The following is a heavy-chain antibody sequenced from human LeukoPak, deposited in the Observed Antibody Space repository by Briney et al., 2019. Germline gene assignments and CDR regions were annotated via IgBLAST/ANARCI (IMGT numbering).Heavy chain of an antibody. D-gene: IGHD1-26*01. CDR1: GFTFSSYG. Sequence: GGSLRLSCAASGFTFSSYGMAWVRQAPGKGLDWVSVITGSGDKTYYADSVKGRFTISRDNSKNPLYLQMNSLRPEDTVAYYCAKVGIVGATTSAYFEYSGQGTLVPVPS. CDR3: AKVGIVGATTSAYFEY. CDR2: ITGSGDKT. V-gene: IGHV3-23*01. J-gene: IGHJ4*02.